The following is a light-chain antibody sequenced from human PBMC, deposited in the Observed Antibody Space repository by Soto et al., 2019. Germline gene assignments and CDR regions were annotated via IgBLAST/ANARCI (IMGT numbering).Light chain of an antibody. J-gene: IGKJ1*01. CDR3: QQYENSPLT. Sequence: EIVLTQSPGTLSLSPGERATLSCRASQSINSNLAWYQQRPGQRPRVLMYGASSRATGIPDRFSGSGSGTDFTLTISRLEPEDFAVYYCQQYENSPLTFGQGTKVETK. V-gene: IGKV3-20*01. CDR2: GAS. CDR1: QSINSN.